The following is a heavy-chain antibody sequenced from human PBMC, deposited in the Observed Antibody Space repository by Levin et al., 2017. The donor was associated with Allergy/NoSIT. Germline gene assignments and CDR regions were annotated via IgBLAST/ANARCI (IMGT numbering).Heavy chain of an antibody. D-gene: IGHD1-26*01. CDR2: IYYSGST. CDR3: ARVRRIVGATRGSYFDY. CDR1: GGSVSSGSYY. J-gene: IGHJ4*02. V-gene: IGHV4-61*01. Sequence: SETLSLTCTVSGGSVSSGSYYWSWIRQPPGKGLEWIGYIYYSGSTNYNPSLKSRVTISVDTSKNQFSLKLSSVTAADTAVYYCARVRRIVGATRGSYFDYWGQGTLVTVSS.